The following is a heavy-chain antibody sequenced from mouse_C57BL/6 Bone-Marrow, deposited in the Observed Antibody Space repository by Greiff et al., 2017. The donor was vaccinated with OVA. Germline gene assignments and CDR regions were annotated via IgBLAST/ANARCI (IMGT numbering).Heavy chain of an antibody. CDR3: ARRLLRLDY. Sequence: EVKVVESGGGLVKPGGSLKLSCAASGFTFSDYGMHWVRQAPEKGLEWVAYISSGSSTIYYADTVKGRFTISRDNAKNTLFLQMTSLRSEDTAMYYCARRLLRLDYWGQGTTLTVSS. J-gene: IGHJ2*01. CDR2: ISSGSSTI. D-gene: IGHD1-1*01. V-gene: IGHV5-17*01. CDR1: GFTFSDYG.